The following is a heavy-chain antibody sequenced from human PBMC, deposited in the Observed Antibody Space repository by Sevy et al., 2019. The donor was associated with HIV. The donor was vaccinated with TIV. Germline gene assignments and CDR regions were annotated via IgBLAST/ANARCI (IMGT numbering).Heavy chain of an antibody. J-gene: IGHJ4*02. CDR1: GYTFTNYR. D-gene: IGHD2-15*01. V-gene: IGHV1-18*01. CDR2: ISPHNGDT. CDR3: ARAYCSGGRCYSLAY. Sequence: ASVKVSCKASGYTFTNYRLYWVRQAPGRGLESMGWISPHNGDTTYAQKFQGRVTMVTDTSTDIAYMDLRSLRSDDTALYYCARAYCSGGRCYSLAYWGQGTLVTVSS.